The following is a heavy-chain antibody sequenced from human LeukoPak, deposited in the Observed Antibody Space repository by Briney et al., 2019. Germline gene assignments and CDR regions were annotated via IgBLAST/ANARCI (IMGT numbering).Heavy chain of an antibody. CDR3: ARGSALLALSFDY. J-gene: IGHJ4*02. CDR1: GFTFSSYG. V-gene: IGHV3-30*03. Sequence: GGSLRLSCAASGFTFSSYGMHWVRQAPGKGLEWVAVISYDGSNKYYADSVKGRFTISRDNSKNTLYLQMNSLRAEDTAVYYCARGSALLALSFDYWGQGTLVTVSS. CDR2: ISYDGSNK. D-gene: IGHD2-15*01.